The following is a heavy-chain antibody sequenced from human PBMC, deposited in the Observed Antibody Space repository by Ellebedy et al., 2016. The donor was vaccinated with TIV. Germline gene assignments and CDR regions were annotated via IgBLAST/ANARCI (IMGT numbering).Heavy chain of an antibody. CDR2: INSDGRST. CDR3: ARGHSGTYGFFDP. J-gene: IGHJ5*02. V-gene: IGHV3-74*01. Sequence: GESLKISCVASGITFSSSWMHWVRQTPGKGLVWVSRINSDGRSTSYADSVKGRFTISRDNAKNTVYLQMNSLRVEDTAVYSCARGHSGTYGFFDPWGQGTLVTVSS. D-gene: IGHD1-26*01. CDR1: GITFSSSW.